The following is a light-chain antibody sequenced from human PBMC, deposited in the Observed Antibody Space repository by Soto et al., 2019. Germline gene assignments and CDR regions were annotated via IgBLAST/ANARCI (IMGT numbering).Light chain of an antibody. Sequence: QYALTQPASVSGSPGQSITISCTGTSFHVGSYNLVSWYLQHPGKAPKLMIYEDIERPSGVSNRFSGSKSGNTASLTISGLQTEDEADYYCCSYAGGTSVVFGGGTKLTVL. CDR3: CSYAGGTSVV. CDR2: EDI. V-gene: IGLV2-23*01. J-gene: IGLJ2*01. CDR1: SFHVGSYNL.